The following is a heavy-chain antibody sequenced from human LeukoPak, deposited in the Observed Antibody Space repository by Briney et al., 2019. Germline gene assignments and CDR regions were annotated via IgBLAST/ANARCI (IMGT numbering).Heavy chain of an antibody. Sequence: SETLSLTCTVSGGSISSYYWSWIRQPPGKGLEWIGYIYYSGSSYYNPSLKSRVIISVDKSKNQFSLKLSSVTAADTAVYYCASPPTYYYDSSGYYPWGQGTLVTVSS. V-gene: IGHV4-59*12. J-gene: IGHJ5*02. CDR1: GGSISSYY. CDR2: IYYSGSS. CDR3: ASPPTYYYDSSGYYP. D-gene: IGHD3-22*01.